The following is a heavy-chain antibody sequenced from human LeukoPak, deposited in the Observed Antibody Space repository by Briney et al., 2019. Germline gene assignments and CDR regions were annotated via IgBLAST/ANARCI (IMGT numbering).Heavy chain of an antibody. J-gene: IGHJ4*02. CDR3: ARDRDISDYTGMNFDY. CDR1: GFTFSSYS. CDR2: ISSSSSYI. Sequence: GGSLRLSCAASGFTFSSYSMNSVRQAPGKGLEWVSSISSSSSYIYYADSVKGRFTISRDNAKNSLYLQMNSLRAEDTAVYYCARDRDISDYTGMNFDYWGQGTLVTVSS. D-gene: IGHD4-11*01. V-gene: IGHV3-21*01.